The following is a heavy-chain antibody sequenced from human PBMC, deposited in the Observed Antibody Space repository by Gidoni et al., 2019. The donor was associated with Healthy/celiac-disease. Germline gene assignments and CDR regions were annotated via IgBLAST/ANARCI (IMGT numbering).Heavy chain of an antibody. Sequence: VQLVESVGGLVQPGGSLSLSCAASGFTFSRYEMNWVRQAPGKGLEWVSYISSSGSTIYYADSVKGRVTISRDNAKNSLYLQMNSLRAEDTAGDYCARKEVVTAIPDHDAFDIWGQGTMVTVSS. CDR1: GFTFSRYE. CDR2: ISSSGSTI. V-gene: IGHV3-48*03. CDR3: ARKEVVTAIPDHDAFDI. D-gene: IGHD2-21*02. J-gene: IGHJ3*02.